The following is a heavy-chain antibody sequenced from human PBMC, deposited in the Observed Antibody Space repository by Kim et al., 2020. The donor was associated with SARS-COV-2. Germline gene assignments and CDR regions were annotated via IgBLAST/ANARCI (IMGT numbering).Heavy chain of an antibody. Sequence: NYNPALKSRVTISVDTSKNQFSLKLSSVTAADTAVYYCARGGSGLYGMDVWGQGTTVTVSS. D-gene: IGHD3-10*01. CDR3: ARGGSGLYGMDV. J-gene: IGHJ6*02. V-gene: IGHV4-34*01.